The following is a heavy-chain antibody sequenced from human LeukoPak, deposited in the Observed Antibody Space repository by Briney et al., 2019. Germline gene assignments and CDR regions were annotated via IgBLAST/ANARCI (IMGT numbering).Heavy chain of an antibody. Sequence: GRSLRLSCAASGFTFSSYGIPWVRQAPGKGLEWVAVISYDGSNEYYVDSVKGRFTISRDNSKNTMYLQMSSLRAEDTAVYYCAKGGTGSYYYYGMDVWGQGTTVTVSS. D-gene: IGHD3/OR15-3a*01. CDR2: ISYDGSNE. CDR3: AKGGTGSYYYYGMDV. J-gene: IGHJ6*02. CDR1: GFTFSSYG. V-gene: IGHV3-30*18.